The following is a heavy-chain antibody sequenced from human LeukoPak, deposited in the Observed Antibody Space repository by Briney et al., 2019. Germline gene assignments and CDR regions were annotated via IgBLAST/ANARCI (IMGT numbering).Heavy chain of an antibody. Sequence: AASVTVSCKASRFTFSTSAMQWVRQARGQRLEWIGWIVVGSGNTNYAQKFQERVTISRDMSTSTAYMELSSLRSEDTAVYYCAAVSGSSDWYDGLDIWGQGTMVTVSS. D-gene: IGHD6-19*01. CDR3: AAVSGSSDWYDGLDI. V-gene: IGHV1-58*02. CDR1: RFTFSTSA. J-gene: IGHJ3*02. CDR2: IVVGSGNT.